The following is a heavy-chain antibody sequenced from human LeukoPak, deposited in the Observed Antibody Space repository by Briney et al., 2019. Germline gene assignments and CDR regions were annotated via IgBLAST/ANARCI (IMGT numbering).Heavy chain of an antibody. J-gene: IGHJ4*02. D-gene: IGHD1-7*01. CDR1: GFTFSSYA. CDR3: ATDRPRAGTVDY. Sequence: PGGSLRLSCAASGFTFSSYAMSWVRQAPGKGLEWVSYISTSGNTINYADSAKGRFTISRDNAKHSLYLQMNSLRAEDTALYYCATDRPRAGTVDYWGQGTLVTVSS. V-gene: IGHV3-48*04. CDR2: ISTSGNTI.